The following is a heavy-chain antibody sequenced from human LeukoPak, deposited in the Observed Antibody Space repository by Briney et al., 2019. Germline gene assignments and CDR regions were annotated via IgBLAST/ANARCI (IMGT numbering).Heavy chain of an antibody. V-gene: IGHV4-59*01. D-gene: IGHD2-15*01. CDR2: IYYSGST. J-gene: IGHJ3*02. CDR1: GGSISTSY. Sequence: SETLSLTCTVSGGSISTSYWSWIRQPPGKGLEWIGYIYYSGSTNYNPSLKSRVTISVDTSKNQFSLKLSSVTAADTAVYHCARGPQYCSDGSCYSYAFDIWGQGTMVTVSS. CDR3: ARGPQYCSDGSCYSYAFDI.